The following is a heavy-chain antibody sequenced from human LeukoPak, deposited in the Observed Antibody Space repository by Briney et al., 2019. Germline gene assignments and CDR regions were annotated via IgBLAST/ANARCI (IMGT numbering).Heavy chain of an antibody. J-gene: IGHJ6*03. D-gene: IGHD2-2*01. Sequence: GESLKISCAASGFTFSGSAMHWVRQASGKGLEWVGRIRSKANSYATAYAASVKGRFTISRDDSKNTAYLQMNSLKTEDTAVYYCTSRDCSSTSCYRDPTYHYYYMDVWGKGTTVTVSS. CDR2: IRSKANSYAT. CDR1: GFTFSGSA. CDR3: TSRDCSSTSCYRDPTYHYYYMDV. V-gene: IGHV3-73*01.